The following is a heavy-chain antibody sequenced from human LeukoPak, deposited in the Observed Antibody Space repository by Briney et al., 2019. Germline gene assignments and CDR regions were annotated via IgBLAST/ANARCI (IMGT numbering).Heavy chain of an antibody. CDR1: GFSFDEYA. D-gene: IGHD6-13*01. Sequence: GGSLRLSCAASGFSFDEYAMHWVRQVPGKGLEWVSGISYSSETIGYVDSVKGRFTISRDNAKKSLYLQMNSLRAEDTAVYYCAKDRGSSWYTAFDYWGQGTLVTVSS. V-gene: IGHV3-9*01. CDR3: AKDRGSSWYTAFDY. J-gene: IGHJ4*02. CDR2: ISYSSETI.